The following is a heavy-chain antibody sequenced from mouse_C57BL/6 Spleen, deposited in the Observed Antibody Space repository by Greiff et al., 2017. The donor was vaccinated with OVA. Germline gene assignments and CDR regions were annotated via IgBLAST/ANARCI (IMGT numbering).Heavy chain of an antibody. V-gene: IGHV1-80*01. CDR1: GYAFSSYW. D-gene: IGHD2-1*01. CDR2: IYPGDGDT. CDR3: ARGGYGNWAYAMDY. J-gene: IGHJ4*01. Sequence: QVQLQQSGAELVKPGASVKISCKASGYAFSSYWMNWVKQRPGKGLEWIGQIYPGDGDTNYNGKFKGKATLTADKSSSTAYMQLSSLTSEDSAVYFCARGGYGNWAYAMDYWGQGTSVTVSS.